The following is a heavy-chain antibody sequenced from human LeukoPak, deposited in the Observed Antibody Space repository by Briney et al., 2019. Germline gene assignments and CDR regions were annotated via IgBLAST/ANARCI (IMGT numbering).Heavy chain of an antibody. V-gene: IGHV3-48*04. J-gene: IGHJ4*02. CDR1: GFTFSRYS. CDR2: ISRSSSTI. CDR3: AKDFRQLGNDY. D-gene: IGHD6-13*01. Sequence: GGSLRLSCAASGFTFSRYSMNRVRQAPGKGLEWVSYISRSSSTIHYADSVKGRFTISRDNAKSSLFLQMNSLRAEDTAVYYCAKDFRQLGNDYWGQGTLVTVSS.